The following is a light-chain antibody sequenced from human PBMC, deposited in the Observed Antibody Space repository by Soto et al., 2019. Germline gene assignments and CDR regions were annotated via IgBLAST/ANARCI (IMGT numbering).Light chain of an antibody. CDR1: SSNIEAGYG. V-gene: IGLV1-40*01. J-gene: IGLJ1*01. CDR2: GNS. Sequence: QSVLTQPPSVSGAPGQRVTISCTGSSSNIEAGYGVHWYQQLPGTAPKLLIYGNSNRPSGVPDRFSGSKSGTSASLAITGLQAEDEADYCCQSYDSSLCGYVFGTGTKVTVL. CDR3: QSYDSSLCGYV.